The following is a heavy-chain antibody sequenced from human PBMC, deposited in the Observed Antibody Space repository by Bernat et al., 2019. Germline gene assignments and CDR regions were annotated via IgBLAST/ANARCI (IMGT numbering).Heavy chain of an antibody. CDR1: GYTFTSYY. J-gene: IGHJ3*02. V-gene: IGHV1-46*03. Sequence: VQLVQSGAEVKKPGASVKVSCKASGYTFTSYYMHWVRQAPGQGLEWMGIINPSGGSTSYAQKFQGRVTMTRDTSTTIVYMELSSLRSADTAVYYCAWGGKYSAGRMVRGVKKGVAFDIWGQGTMVTVSS. CDR3: AWGGKYSAGRMVRGVKKGVAFDI. CDR2: INPSGGST. D-gene: IGHD3-10*01.